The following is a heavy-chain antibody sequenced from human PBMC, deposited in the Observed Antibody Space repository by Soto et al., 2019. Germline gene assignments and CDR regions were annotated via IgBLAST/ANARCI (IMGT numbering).Heavy chain of an antibody. Sequence: GGSLRLSCAASGFTFSSYGMSWVRHAPGKGLEWVSAISGSGGSTYYADSVKGRFTISRDNSKNTLYLQMNSLRAEDTAVYYCAKVVGLIAARFDYWGQGTLVTVSS. V-gene: IGHV3-23*01. J-gene: IGHJ4*02. CDR3: AKVVGLIAARFDY. D-gene: IGHD6-6*01. CDR2: ISGSGGST. CDR1: GFTFSSYG.